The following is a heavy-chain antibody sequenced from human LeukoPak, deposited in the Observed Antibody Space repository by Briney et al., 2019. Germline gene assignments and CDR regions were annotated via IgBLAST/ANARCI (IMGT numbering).Heavy chain of an antibody. CDR1: GFTFSSYA. J-gene: IGHJ4*02. Sequence: GGSLRLSCAASGFTFSSYAMHWVRQAPGKGLEWVAVISYDGSNKYYADSVKGRFTISRDNSKNTLYLQMNSLRAEDTAVYYCARGLGYSYGYGIDYWGQGTLVTVSS. CDR2: ISYDGSNK. V-gene: IGHV3-30*04. CDR3: ARGLGYSYGYGIDY. D-gene: IGHD5-18*01.